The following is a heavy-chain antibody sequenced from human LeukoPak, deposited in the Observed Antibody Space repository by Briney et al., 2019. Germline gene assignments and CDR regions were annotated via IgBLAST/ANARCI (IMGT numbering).Heavy chain of an antibody. Sequence: ASVKVSXKASGYTFTSYGISWVRQAPGQGLEWMGWISPYNGNTNYAQKLQGRVTMTTDTSTSTVYMEVRGLRSDDTAVYYCARDSSSAYEKCDYWGQGTLVTVSS. CDR1: GYTFTSYG. V-gene: IGHV1-18*01. CDR3: ARDSSSAYEKCDY. J-gene: IGHJ4*02. CDR2: ISPYNGNT. D-gene: IGHD3-22*01.